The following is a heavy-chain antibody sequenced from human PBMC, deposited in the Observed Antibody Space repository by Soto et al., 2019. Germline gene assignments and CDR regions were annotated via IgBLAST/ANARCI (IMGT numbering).Heavy chain of an antibody. Sequence: SETLSLTCTVSGGSISGYFWSWIRQSPGKGLEWIGHINYSGTTDYNPSLKSRVTITLDTSKEQFSLKLDSVTAADTALYYCARADDFWSGNYFDYWGQGTLVTVSS. J-gene: IGHJ4*02. CDR3: ARADDFWSGNYFDY. V-gene: IGHV4-59*01. D-gene: IGHD3-3*01. CDR2: INYSGTT. CDR1: GGSISGYF.